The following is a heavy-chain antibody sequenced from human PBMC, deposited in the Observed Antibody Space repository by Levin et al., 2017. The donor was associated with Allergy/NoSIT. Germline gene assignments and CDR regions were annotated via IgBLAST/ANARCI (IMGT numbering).Heavy chain of an antibody. CDR1: GFSLSTTPMR. CDR2: IDWNDDK. V-gene: IGHV2-70*04. J-gene: IGHJ2*01. CDR3: ARTNWDWYFDL. D-gene: IGHD7-27*01. Sequence: SGPTLVKPTQTLTLTCTFSGFSLSTTPMRVSWVRQPPGKALEWLARIDWNDDKFYSTSLKTRLTISKDTSRNQVVLTMTNMGPVDTATYDCARTNWDWYFDLWGRGTLVTVSS.